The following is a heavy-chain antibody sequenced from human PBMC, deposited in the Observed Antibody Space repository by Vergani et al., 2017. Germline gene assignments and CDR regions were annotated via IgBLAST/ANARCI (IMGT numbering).Heavy chain of an antibody. CDR2: ISSSGSTI. Sequence: VQLVESGGGLVKPGGSLRLSCAASGFTFSNAWMSWVRQAPGKGLEWVSYISSSGSTIYYADSVKGRFTISRDNAKNSLYLQMNSLRAEDTAVYYCATYRGLRFLEWLSGDYWGQGTLVTVSS. V-gene: IGHV3-11*01. J-gene: IGHJ4*02. D-gene: IGHD3-3*01. CDR3: ATYRGLRFLEWLSGDY. CDR1: GFTFSNAW.